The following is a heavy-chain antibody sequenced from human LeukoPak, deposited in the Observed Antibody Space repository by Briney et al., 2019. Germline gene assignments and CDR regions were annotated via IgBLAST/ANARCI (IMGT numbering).Heavy chain of an antibody. J-gene: IGHJ4*02. V-gene: IGHV3-21*01. CDR2: IGSSSQYI. D-gene: IGHD3-10*01. CDR3: FVVGSGSYWSDY. Sequence: GGSLRLSCAGSGLIFSSYSMNWVRQAPGKGLEWVSSIGSSSQYIYYADSVKGRFTISRDNAKNSLYLQMNSLRAEDTAVYYCFVVGSGSYWSDYWGQGTLVTVSS. CDR1: GLIFSSYS.